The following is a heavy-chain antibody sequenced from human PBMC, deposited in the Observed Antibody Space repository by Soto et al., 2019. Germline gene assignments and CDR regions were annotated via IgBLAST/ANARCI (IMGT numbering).Heavy chain of an antibody. J-gene: IGHJ4*02. CDR3: AKDVLRGYYLQHYEY. Sequence: GGSLRLSCAASGFSFSGSAIHWVRQASGKGLEWVGRIRSKINNYATAYAASVKGRFTISRDNSKNMLYLQMDSLRTEDTAAYYCAKDVLRGYYLQHYEYWGQGTLVTVSS. CDR1: GFSFSGSA. V-gene: IGHV3-73*01. CDR2: IRSKINNYAT. D-gene: IGHD3-3*01.